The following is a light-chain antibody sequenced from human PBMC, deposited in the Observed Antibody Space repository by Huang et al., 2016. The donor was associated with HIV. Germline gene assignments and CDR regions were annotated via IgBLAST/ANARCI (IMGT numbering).Light chain of an antibody. CDR2: GAS. J-gene: IGKJ3*01. CDR3: QQYERPPDT. Sequence: EIVLTQSPGTLSLSPGERATLSCRASQSVGIYLAWYQQKPCQAPRLLIYGASTRVTGIPDSFSGGGSGTDFTLSISRLEPEDFAVYYCQQYERPPDTFGPGTKVNIK. V-gene: IGKV3-20*01. CDR1: QSVGIY.